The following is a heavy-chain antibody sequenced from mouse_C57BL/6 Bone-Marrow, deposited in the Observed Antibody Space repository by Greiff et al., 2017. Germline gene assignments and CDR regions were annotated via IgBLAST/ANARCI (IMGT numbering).Heavy chain of an antibody. CDR2: ISDGGSYT. J-gene: IGHJ3*01. V-gene: IGHV5-4*03. D-gene: IGHD2-3*01. Sequence: EVMLVESGGGLVKPGGSLKLSCAASGFTFSSYAMSWVRQTPEKRLEWVATISDGGSYTDYPDNVKGRFTISRDNAENNLYLQMSHLKSEDTAMYYWAEWKDGYRPFAYWGQGTLVTVSA. CDR3: AEWKDGYRPFAY. CDR1: GFTFSSYA.